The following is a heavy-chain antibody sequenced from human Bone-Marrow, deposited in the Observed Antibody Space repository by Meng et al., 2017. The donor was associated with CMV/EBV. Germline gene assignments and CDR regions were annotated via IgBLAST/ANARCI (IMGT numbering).Heavy chain of an antibody. CDR1: GGSISSSSYY. Sequence: GSLRLSCTVSGGSISSSSYYWGWIRQPPGKGLEWIGSIYYSGSTYYNPSLKSRVTISADTSKNQFSLKLSSVTAADTAVYYCARDRLAARNYYYYGMDVWGQGTTVTVSS. CDR2: IYYSGST. D-gene: IGHD6-6*01. J-gene: IGHJ6*02. CDR3: ARDRLAARNYYYYGMDV. V-gene: IGHV4-39*07.